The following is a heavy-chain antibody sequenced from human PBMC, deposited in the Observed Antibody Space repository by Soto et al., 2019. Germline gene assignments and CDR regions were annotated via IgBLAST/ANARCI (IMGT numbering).Heavy chain of an antibody. Sequence: QVQLVQSGAEVKKPGSSVKVSCKASGGTFSSYTISWVRQAPGQGLEWMGRIIPILGIANYAQTFQGSVTHTADKSAITTYMELSSLRSEDTAVYYCASDIVVVPAAMPSLYYYYGMDVWGQGTTVTVSS. J-gene: IGHJ6*02. V-gene: IGHV1-69*02. CDR2: IIPILGIA. CDR3: ASDIVVVPAAMPSLYYYYGMDV. CDR1: GGTFSSYT. D-gene: IGHD2-2*01.